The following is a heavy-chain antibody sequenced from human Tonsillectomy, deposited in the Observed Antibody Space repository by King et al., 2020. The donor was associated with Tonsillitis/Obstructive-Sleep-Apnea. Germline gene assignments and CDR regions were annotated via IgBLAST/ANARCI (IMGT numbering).Heavy chain of an antibody. CDR2: IKPNSGGT. CDR3: AREEYSPMDV. CDR1: GYTFTGYY. Sequence: QLVQSGAEVKKPGASVKVSCKASGYTFTGYYLHWVRQAPGQGLEWMGRIKPNSGGTNYAQKFQGSVTGTRETSISTAYMEVSRLRSDDTAVYYCAREEYSPMDVWGKGTTVTVSS. V-gene: IGHV1-2*06. D-gene: IGHD5-18*01. J-gene: IGHJ6*03.